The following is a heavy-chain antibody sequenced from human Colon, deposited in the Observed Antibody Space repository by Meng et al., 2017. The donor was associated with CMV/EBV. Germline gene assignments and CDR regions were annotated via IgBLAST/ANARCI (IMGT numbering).Heavy chain of an antibody. V-gene: IGHV6-1*01. CDR3: ARDPEYSYSILDT. Sequence: QVPLQQAGAGLLKPPQTLSLTCAISGDSVANTGAAWNWVRQSPSRGLEWLGRTYYRSQWHNNYAESVRSRITINPDTSKNQFSLQLKSVTPEDTAVYYCARDPEYSYSILDTWGQGTLVTVSS. CDR2: TYYRSQWHN. D-gene: IGHD1-26*01. J-gene: IGHJ5*02. CDR1: GDSVANTGAA.